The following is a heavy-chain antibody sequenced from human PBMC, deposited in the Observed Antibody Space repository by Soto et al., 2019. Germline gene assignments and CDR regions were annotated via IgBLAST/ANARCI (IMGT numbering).Heavy chain of an antibody. CDR1: GVSVSGANYY. Sequence: QVQLQESGPGLAKPSETLSLTCNVSGVSVSGANYYWAWIRQPPGKGLEWIGHIWDTGKTTYIPSLKSRVAISMDPYKNQIALTVNFVTAAYTAMYYCALDFVGASDSWGQGILVNVSS. D-gene: IGHD1-26*01. CDR3: ALDFVGASDS. CDR2: IWDTGKT. V-gene: IGHV4-61*01. J-gene: IGHJ4*02.